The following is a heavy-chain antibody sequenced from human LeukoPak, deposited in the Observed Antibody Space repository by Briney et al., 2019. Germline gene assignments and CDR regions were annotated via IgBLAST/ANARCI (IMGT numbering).Heavy chain of an antibody. CDR1: GGSISSSNW. CDR3: ARDMITFGGVIVPLCY. V-gene: IGHV4-4*02. Sequence: PSGPLPLTCAASGGSISSSNWWSWVGHPPGKGRECIGEIYRSGSTNYNPSLKSRVNISVDKSRNQFSLKLCSLTDADTAVYYCARDMITFGGVIVPLCYWGQGTVVTVSS. D-gene: IGHD3-16*02. CDR2: IYRSGST. J-gene: IGHJ4*02.